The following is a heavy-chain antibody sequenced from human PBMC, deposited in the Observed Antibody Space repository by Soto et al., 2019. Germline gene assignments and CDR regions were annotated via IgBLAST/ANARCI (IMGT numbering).Heavy chain of an antibody. CDR1: GFTFSSYS. Sequence: GGSLRLSCAASGFTFSSYSMNWVRQAPGKGLEWVSSISSSSSYIYYADSVKGRFTISRDNAKNSLYLQMNSPRAEDTAVYYCAREYLDIVVVPFDYWGQGTLVTVSS. CDR3: AREYLDIVVVPFDY. D-gene: IGHD2-2*01. CDR2: ISSSSSYI. J-gene: IGHJ4*02. V-gene: IGHV3-21*01.